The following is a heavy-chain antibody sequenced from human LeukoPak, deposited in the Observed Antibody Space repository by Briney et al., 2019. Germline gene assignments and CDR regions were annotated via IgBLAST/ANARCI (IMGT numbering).Heavy chain of an antibody. CDR2: ISYDGSNK. CDR3: TRDPGYSGYDFDTFDY. CDR1: GFTFSSYA. J-gene: IGHJ4*02. V-gene: IGHV3-30-3*01. Sequence: GGSLRLSCAASGFTFSSYAMHWVRQAPGKGLEWVAVISYDGSNKYYADSVKGRFTISRDNSKNTLHLQMNSLRAEDTAVYYCTRDPGYSGYDFDTFDYWGQGTLVTVSS. D-gene: IGHD5-12*01.